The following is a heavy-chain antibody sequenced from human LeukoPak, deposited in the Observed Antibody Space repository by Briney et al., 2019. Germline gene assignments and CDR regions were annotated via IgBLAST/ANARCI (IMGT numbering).Heavy chain of an antibody. CDR3: AREGEAAAHWFDP. CDR1: GGSISSYY. D-gene: IGHD6-13*01. Sequence: LETLSLTCTVSGGSISSYYWSWIRQPPGKGLEWLGYIYYSGSTNYNPSLKSRVTISVDTSKNQFSLKLSSVTAADTAVYYCAREGEAAAHWFDPWGQGTLVTVSS. J-gene: IGHJ5*02. CDR2: IYYSGST. V-gene: IGHV4-59*01.